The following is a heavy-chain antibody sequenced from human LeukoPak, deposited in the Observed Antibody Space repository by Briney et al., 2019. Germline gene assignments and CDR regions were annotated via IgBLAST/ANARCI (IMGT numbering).Heavy chain of an antibody. CDR2: ISYDGNNK. Sequence: PGRSLRLSCAASGFTFSDYGMHWVRQAPGKGLEWVAVISYDGNNKFYADSVKGRFTISRDNSKNTLYLQMNDLRAEDTAVYYGASGRHYYASGSPTDFDYWGQGTLVTVSS. CDR1: GFTFSDYG. J-gene: IGHJ4*02. V-gene: IGHV3-30*03. CDR3: ASGRHYYASGSPTDFDY. D-gene: IGHD3-10*01.